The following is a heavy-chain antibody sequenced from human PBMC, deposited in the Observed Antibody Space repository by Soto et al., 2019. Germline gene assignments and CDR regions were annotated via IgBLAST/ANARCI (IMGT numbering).Heavy chain of an antibody. CDR1: GGSIIRRSTCY. J-gene: IGHJ5*02. D-gene: IGHD1-7*01. Sequence: SATXSLTCTVSGGSIIRRSTCYCCCVRQPPVKGLEWIGSVYYSGITYYNPSLTSRVTISVDTSKNKFSLRLNSVTAADKAVYYCERGLTGTMMRINCLETWGQGTLVTVSS. CDR3: ERGLTGTMMRINCLET. V-gene: IGHV4-39*01. CDR2: VYYSGIT.